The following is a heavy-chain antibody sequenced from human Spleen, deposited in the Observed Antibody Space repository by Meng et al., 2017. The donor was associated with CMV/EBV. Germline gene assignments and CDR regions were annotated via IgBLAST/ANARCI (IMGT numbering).Heavy chain of an antibody. CDR1: GFTFSSYA. V-gene: IGHV3-23*03. Sequence: GESLKISCAASGFTFSSYAMSWVRQAPGKGLEWVSVMQSASSLYYADSVKGRFAISRDDSKNTVDLQMNSLRAEDTAVYFCARVAFSGPFDYWGQGSLVTVSS. J-gene: IGHJ4*02. CDR2: MQSASSL. D-gene: IGHD2-15*01. CDR3: ARVAFSGPFDY.